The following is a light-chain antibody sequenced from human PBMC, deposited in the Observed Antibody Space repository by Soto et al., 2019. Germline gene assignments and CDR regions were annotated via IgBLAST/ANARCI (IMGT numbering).Light chain of an antibody. CDR2: IAS. CDR1: QSVRSDY. V-gene: IGKV3-20*01. J-gene: IGKJ1*01. Sequence: EIVLTQTPGTLSLSPGERATLSCRASQSVRSDYLAWYQQKPGQAPRLLIYIASSRATGIPDRFSGSGSGTDITLTISRLEPEDFAVYFCQQYGSSPWTFGQGSKVEIK. CDR3: QQYGSSPWT.